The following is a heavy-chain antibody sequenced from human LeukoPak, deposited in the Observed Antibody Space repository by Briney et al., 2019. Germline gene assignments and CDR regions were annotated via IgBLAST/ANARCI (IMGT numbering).Heavy chain of an antibody. CDR2: IKQDGSEK. CDR1: GFTFSSYW. V-gene: IGHV3-7*01. D-gene: IGHD3-22*01. Sequence: PPGGSLRLSCAASGFTFSSYWMSWVRQAPGKGLEWVANIKQDGSEKYYVDSVKGRFTISRDSAKSSLYLQMNSLRAEDTAVYYCARDLVYYDSSGYYFTLENNWFDPWGQGTLVTVSS. J-gene: IGHJ5*02. CDR3: ARDLVYYDSSGYYFTLENNWFDP.